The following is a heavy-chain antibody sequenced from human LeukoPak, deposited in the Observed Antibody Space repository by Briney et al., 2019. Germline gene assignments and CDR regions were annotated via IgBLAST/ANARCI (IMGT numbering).Heavy chain of an antibody. J-gene: IGHJ4*02. V-gene: IGHV4-30-2*02. CDR1: GGSISSGGYS. D-gene: IGHD6-19*01. CDR2: IYHSGST. Sequence: PSETLSLTCAVSGGSISSGGYSWSWIRQPPGKGLEWIGYIYHSGSTYYNPSLKSRVTISVDRSKNQFSLKLSSVTAADTAVYYCASNSGWYDSGTIDHWGQGTLVTVSS. CDR3: ASNSGWYDSGTIDH.